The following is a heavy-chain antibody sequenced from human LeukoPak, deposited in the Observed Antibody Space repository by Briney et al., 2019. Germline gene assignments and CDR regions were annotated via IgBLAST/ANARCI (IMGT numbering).Heavy chain of an antibody. CDR3: ARGVRWLQLSYFDY. J-gene: IGHJ4*02. D-gene: IGHD5-24*01. CDR1: GGSFSGYY. Sequence: PSETLSLTCAVYGGSFSGYYWSWIRQPPGKGLEWIGDINHSGSTNYNPSLKSRVTISVDTSKNQFSLKLSSVTAADTAVYHCARGVRWLQLSYFDYWGQGTLVTVSS. V-gene: IGHV4-34*09. CDR2: INHSGST.